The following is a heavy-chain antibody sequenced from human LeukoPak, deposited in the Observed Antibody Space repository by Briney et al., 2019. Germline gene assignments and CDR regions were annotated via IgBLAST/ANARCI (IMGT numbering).Heavy chain of an antibody. J-gene: IGHJ5*02. V-gene: IGHV4-30-4*02. CDR1: GDSIRSGDHF. CDR3: VRMAGSNTAMWFDP. CDR2: IYYTGST. Sequence: SETLSLTCTVSGDSIRSGDHFWAWIRQSPGKGLEWIGYIYYTGSTYDNPSLNGRVTISVDTSKNQFSLKLTSVTAADTAVYYCVRMAGSNTAMWFDPWGLGTLVTVSS. D-gene: IGHD4-23*01.